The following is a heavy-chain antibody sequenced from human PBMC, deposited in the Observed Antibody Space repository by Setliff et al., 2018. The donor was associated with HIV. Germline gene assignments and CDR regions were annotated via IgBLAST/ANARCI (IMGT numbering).Heavy chain of an antibody. CDR3: AKVFAFGIDVFDI. Sequence: PSETLRLSCTASGFSFSTYAMGWVRQAAGKGLEWVSTIGAVGSPTFYAESVKGRFTISKDNSKDTLYLQMSSLRDEDTALYYCAKVFAFGIDVFDIWGQGTVVTVSS. V-gene: IGHV3-23*01. CDR1: GFSFSTYA. CDR2: IGAVGSPT. D-gene: IGHD3-10*01. J-gene: IGHJ3*02.